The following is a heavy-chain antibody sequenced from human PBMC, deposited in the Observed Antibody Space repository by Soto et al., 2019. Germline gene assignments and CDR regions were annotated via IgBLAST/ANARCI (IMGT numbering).Heavy chain of an antibody. CDR1: GFTFNNYA. J-gene: IGHJ4*02. V-gene: IGHV3-23*01. CDR2: ISTSGSNT. D-gene: IGHD6-19*01. CDR3: ENKVAGSRPFDS. Sequence: EVQLLESGGGLVQPGGSLRLSCVASGFTFNNYAMSWVRQAPGKGLEWVSAISTSGSNTYYADSVKGRFTISRDNSKNTLFLQMSSLRAEDTAVYYCENKVAGSRPFDSWGQGTLVTVSS.